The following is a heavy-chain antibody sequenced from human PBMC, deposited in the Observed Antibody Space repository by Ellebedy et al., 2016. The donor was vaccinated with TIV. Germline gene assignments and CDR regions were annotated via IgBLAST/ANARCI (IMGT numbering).Heavy chain of an antibody. D-gene: IGHD5-12*01. V-gene: IGHV3-7*03. CDR1: GFTFTTYW. CDR3: ARDPNSPGDTGYGDY. Sequence: GESLKISCAASGFTFTTYWMSWVRQAPGQGLEWVANMNPVGSEKYYVDSVKGRFTISRDNAQNSLYLHMNNLRAEDTAVYYCARDPNSPGDTGYGDYWGQGVVVTVST. J-gene: IGHJ4*02. CDR2: MNPVGSEK.